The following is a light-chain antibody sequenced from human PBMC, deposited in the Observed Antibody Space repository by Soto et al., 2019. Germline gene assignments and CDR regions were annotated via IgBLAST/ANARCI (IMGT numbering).Light chain of an antibody. CDR3: QKYSSVPV. CDR1: QSVSTY. J-gene: IGKJ3*01. Sequence: EVVLTQSPATLSLSPGERATLSCRASQSVSTYLAWYQHKPGQAPRLLIYDASIRATGTPARFSGGGSGTDFTLTINSLQPEDVATYSCQKYSSVPVFGPGTKVEIK. V-gene: IGKV3-11*01. CDR2: DAS.